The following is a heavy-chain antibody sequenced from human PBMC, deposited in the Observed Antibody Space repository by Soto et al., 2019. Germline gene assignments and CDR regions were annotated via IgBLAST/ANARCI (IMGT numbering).Heavy chain of an antibody. D-gene: IGHD6-13*01. CDR3: AKREQLLDAFDI. V-gene: IGHV3-23*01. CDR1: GFTFSSYA. Sequence: AGGSLRLSCAASGFTFSSYAMSWVRQAPGKGLEWVSAISGSGGSTYYADSVKGRFTISRDNSKNTLYLQMNSLRAEDTAVYYCAKREQLLDAFDIWGQGTMVTVSS. J-gene: IGHJ3*02. CDR2: ISGSGGST.